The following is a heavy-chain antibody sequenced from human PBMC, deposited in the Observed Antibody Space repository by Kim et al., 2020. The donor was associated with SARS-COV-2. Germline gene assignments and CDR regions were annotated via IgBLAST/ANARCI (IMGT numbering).Heavy chain of an antibody. CDR2: INAGNGNT. J-gene: IGHJ6*02. D-gene: IGHD6-13*01. Sequence: ASVKVSCKASGYTFTSYAMHWVRQAPGQRLEWMGWINAGNGNTKYSQKFQGRVTITRDTSASTAYMELSSLRSEDTAVYYCARDLYSSRIRLFYYYGMDVWGQGTTVTVSS. CDR1: GYTFTSYA. V-gene: IGHV1-3*01. CDR3: ARDLYSSRIRLFYYYGMDV.